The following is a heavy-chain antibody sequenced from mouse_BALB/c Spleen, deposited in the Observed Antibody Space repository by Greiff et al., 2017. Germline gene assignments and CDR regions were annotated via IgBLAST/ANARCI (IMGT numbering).Heavy chain of an antibody. CDR3: ARSGDYYGSSYYAMDY. Sequence: VQLQESGPELVKPGASVKISCKASGYAFSSSWMNWVKQRPGQGLEWIGRIYPGDGDTNYNGKFKGKATLTADKSSSTAYMQLSSLTSVDSAVYFCARSGDYYGSSYYAMDYWGQGTSVTVSS. D-gene: IGHD1-1*01. J-gene: IGHJ4*01. CDR1: GYAFSSSW. V-gene: IGHV1-82*01. CDR2: IYPGDGDT.